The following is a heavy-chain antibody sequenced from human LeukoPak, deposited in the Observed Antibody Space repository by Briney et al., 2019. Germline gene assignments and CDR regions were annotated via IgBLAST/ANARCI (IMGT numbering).Heavy chain of an antibody. V-gene: IGHV3-33*06. CDR1: GFTFSSYG. Sequence: GGSLRLSCAASGFTFSSYGMHWVRQAPGKGLEWVAVIWYDGGNKYYADSVKGRFTISRDNSKNTLYLQMNSLRAEDTAVYYCAKVAALSYYMDVWGKGTTVTVSS. J-gene: IGHJ6*03. D-gene: IGHD6-13*01. CDR3: AKVAALSYYMDV. CDR2: IWYDGGNK.